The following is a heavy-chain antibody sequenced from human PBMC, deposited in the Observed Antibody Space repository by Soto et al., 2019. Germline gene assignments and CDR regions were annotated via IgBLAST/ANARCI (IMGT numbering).Heavy chain of an antibody. V-gene: IGHV4-30-4*01. Sequence: QVQLQESGPGLVKPSQTLSLTCTVSGGSISSGDYYWSWIRQPPGKGLEWIGYIYYSGSTYYNPSLKSRVTISVDTSKNQFSLKLSSVTAADTAVYYCARDRSYYDFWSGYYGFDPWGQGTLVTVSS. CDR2: IYYSGST. CDR1: GGSISSGDYY. D-gene: IGHD3-3*01. J-gene: IGHJ5*02. CDR3: ARDRSYYDFWSGYYGFDP.